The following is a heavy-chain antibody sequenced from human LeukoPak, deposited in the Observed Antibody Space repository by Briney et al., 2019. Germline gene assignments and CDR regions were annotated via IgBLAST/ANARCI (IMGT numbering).Heavy chain of an antibody. Sequence: PSETLSLTCTVSGGSISSYYWSRIRQPPGKGLEWIGYIYYSGSTNYNPSLKSRVTISVDTSKNQFSLKLSSVTAADTAVYYCASSSGSSYYGMDVWGQGTTVTVSS. CDR1: GGSISSYY. CDR2: IYYSGST. J-gene: IGHJ6*02. CDR3: ASSSGSSYYGMDV. D-gene: IGHD1-26*01. V-gene: IGHV4-59*01.